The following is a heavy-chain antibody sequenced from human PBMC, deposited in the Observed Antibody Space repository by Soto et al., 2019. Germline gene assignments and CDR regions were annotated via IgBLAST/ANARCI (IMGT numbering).Heavy chain of an antibody. CDR1: GYTFTSYG. CDR2: ISGQNGNT. CDR3: ARVYCSGGSCYGIDY. V-gene: IGHV1-18*01. D-gene: IGHD2-15*01. J-gene: IGHJ4*02. Sequence: ASVKVSCKASGYTFTSYGISWVRQAPGQGLEWMGWISGQNGNTYYAQKFQGRVTMTTDTSTSATYMELRSLGSDDTAVYYCARVYCSGGSCYGIDYWGQGTLVTVSS.